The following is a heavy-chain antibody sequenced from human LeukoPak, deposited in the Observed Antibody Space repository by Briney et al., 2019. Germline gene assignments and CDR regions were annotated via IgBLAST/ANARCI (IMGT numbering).Heavy chain of an antibody. CDR1: GYSFTGYW. J-gene: IGHJ3*02. V-gene: IGHV5-51*01. Sequence: GESLKNSCKGSGYSFTGYWIAWVRQMPGKGLEWMGIIYPGDSDTRYSPSFQGQVTISADKSISTAYLQWSSLKASDTAMYYCARLFPLVGAKAEDAFDIWGQGTMVTVSS. CDR3: ARLFPLVGAKAEDAFDI. CDR2: IYPGDSDT. D-gene: IGHD1-26*01.